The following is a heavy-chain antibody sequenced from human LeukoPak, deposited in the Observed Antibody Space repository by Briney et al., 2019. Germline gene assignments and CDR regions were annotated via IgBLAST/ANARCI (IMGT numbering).Heavy chain of an antibody. CDR1: GFTFSSYS. CDR2: ISWDGGST. V-gene: IGHV3-43D*03. Sequence: GGSLRLSCAASGFTFSSYSMNWVRQAPGKGLDWVSLISWDGGSTYYADSVKGRFTISRDNSKNSLYLQMNSLRAEDTALYYCAKDIRGYYYYMDVWGKGTTVTISS. CDR3: AKDIRGYYYYMDV. J-gene: IGHJ6*03.